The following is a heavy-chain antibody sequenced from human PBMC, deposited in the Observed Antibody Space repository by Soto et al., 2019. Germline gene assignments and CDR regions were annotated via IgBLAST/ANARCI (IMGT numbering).Heavy chain of an antibody. CDR1: GGSVRAPDW. D-gene: IGHD2-15*01. CDR3: ARVRQGCSANKCYFGP. CDR2: VHISGHS. V-gene: IGHV4-4*02. Sequence: QVHLQESGPGLVAPSGTLSLTCTLSGGSVRAPDWWNWVRQSPDKGLEWIAEVHISGHSNYNPSLRSRASVSIDSSKYQFYLNLNSVTAADTAIYYCARVRQGCSANKCYFGPWGQGTQVTISS. J-gene: IGHJ5*01.